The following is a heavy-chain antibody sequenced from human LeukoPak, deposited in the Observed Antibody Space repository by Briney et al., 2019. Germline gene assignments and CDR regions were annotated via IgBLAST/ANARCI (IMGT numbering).Heavy chain of an antibody. V-gene: IGHV3-30*02. CDR2: IRYDGSNK. CDR3: ARMAGYYDFWSGYQAYYYYMDV. CDR1: GFTFSSYG. J-gene: IGHJ6*03. Sequence: GGSLRLSCAASGFTFSSYGMHWVRQAPGKGLEWVAFIRYDGSNKYYADSVKGRFTISRDNAKNSLYLQMNSLRAEDTAVYYCARMAGYYDFWSGYQAYYYYMDVWGKGTTVTVSS. D-gene: IGHD3-3*01.